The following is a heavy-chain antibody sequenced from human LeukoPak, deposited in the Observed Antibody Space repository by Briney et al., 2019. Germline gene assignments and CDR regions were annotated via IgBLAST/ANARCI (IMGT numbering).Heavy chain of an antibody. D-gene: IGHD2-8*02. CDR1: GGSINSASNY. V-gene: IGHV4-39*01. CDR2: IYYSGNT. Sequence: SETLSLTCTVSGGSINSASNYWGWIRQPPGKGLEWIGSIYYSGNTYHNSSLKSRLTISVDTSKNQFSLKLSSVTAADTAVYYCASHCTGITCYPGDAFDFWGQGTMVTVSS. CDR3: ASHCTGITCYPGDAFDF. J-gene: IGHJ3*01.